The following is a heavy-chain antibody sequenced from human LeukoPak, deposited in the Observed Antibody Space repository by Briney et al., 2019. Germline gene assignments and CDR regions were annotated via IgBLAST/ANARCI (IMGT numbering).Heavy chain of an antibody. D-gene: IGHD3-9*01. CDR1: GFTFSSYA. Sequence: GGSLRLSCAASGFTFSSYAMHWVRQAPGKGLEWVAVISYDGSNRYYADSVKGRFTISRDNSKNTLYLQMDSLRAEDTAVYYCAGEGQEFDLYWGQGTLVTVSS. CDR2: ISYDGSNR. CDR3: AGEGQEFDLY. V-gene: IGHV3-30-3*01. J-gene: IGHJ4*02.